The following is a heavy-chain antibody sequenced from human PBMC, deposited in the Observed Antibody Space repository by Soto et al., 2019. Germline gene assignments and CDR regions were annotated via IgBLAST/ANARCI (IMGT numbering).Heavy chain of an antibody. D-gene: IGHD1-20*01. CDR3: VRRAITATTKWGAFDV. J-gene: IGHJ3*01. CDR2: ISPGADVS. V-gene: IGHV3-23*01. Sequence: EVQLLESGGGLVQPGGSLRLSSAASGFTFSSFVMNWVRQAPGKGLEWVSTISPGADVSHYTDSVKGRFTISRDNSRRTLHLQMDSLRVEDAAVYFCVRRAITATTKWGAFDVWGQGTAVTVSS. CDR1: GFTFSSFV.